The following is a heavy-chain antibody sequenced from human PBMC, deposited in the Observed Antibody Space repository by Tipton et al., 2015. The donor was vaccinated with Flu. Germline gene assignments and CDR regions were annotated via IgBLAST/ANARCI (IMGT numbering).Heavy chain of an antibody. V-gene: IGHV3-21*01. CDR3: ARVQDFYYDMDV. J-gene: IGHJ6*02. CDR2: ISSRSSYI. Sequence: SLRLSCAASGFTFSSSNMMWVRQSPGKGPEWVAAISSRSSYIYYAVYAKGRFTISRDDAKNSLHLQMTSLRAEDSAVYYCARVQDFYYDMDVWGQGTTVTVSS. CDR1: GFTFSSSN.